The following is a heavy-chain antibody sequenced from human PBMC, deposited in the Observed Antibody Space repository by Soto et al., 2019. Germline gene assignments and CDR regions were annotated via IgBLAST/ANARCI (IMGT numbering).Heavy chain of an antibody. CDR2: ISAYNGNT. J-gene: IGHJ6*02. D-gene: IGHD2-2*02. CDR1: GYTFTSYG. Sequence: GASVKVSCKASGYTFTSYGISWVRQAPGQGLEWMGWISAYNGNTNYAQKLQGRVTMTTDASTSTAYMELRSLRSDDTAVYYCASVTRTCISTSCYRYYYGMDVWGQGTTVTVSS. V-gene: IGHV1-18*01. CDR3: ASVTRTCISTSCYRYYYGMDV.